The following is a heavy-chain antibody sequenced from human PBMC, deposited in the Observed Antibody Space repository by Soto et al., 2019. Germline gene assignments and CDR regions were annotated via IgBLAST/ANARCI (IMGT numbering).Heavy chain of an antibody. D-gene: IGHD1-7*01. CDR1: GFTFTSYS. J-gene: IGHJ4*02. V-gene: IGHV1-3*01. CDR3: AREYNWNYDFDY. Sequence: APVKVSCKASGFTFTSYSMHWVRQAPGQRLEWMGWINAGNANTKYSQKFQGRVTITRDTSASTAYMELSSLRSEDTAVYYCAREYNWNYDFDYWGLGTLVTDSS. CDR2: INAGNANT.